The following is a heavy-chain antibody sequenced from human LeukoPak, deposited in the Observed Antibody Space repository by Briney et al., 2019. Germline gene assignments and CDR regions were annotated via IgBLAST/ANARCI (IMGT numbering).Heavy chain of an antibody. CDR3: TRDQRYCSGGSCSYANWFDP. CDR2: IRSKAYGGTT. Sequence: GGSLRLSCTASGFTFGDYAMSWVPQAPGKGLEWVGFIRSKAYGGTTEYAASVKGRFTISRDDSKSIAYLQMNSLKTEDTAVYYCTRDQRYCSGGSCSYANWFDPWGQGTLVTVSS. CDR1: GFTFGDYA. J-gene: IGHJ5*02. V-gene: IGHV3-49*04. D-gene: IGHD2-15*01.